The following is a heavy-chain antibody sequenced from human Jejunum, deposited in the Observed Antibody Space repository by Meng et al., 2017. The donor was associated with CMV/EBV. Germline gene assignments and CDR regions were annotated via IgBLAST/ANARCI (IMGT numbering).Heavy chain of an antibody. CDR1: GFAFRCHW. CDR2: INQDGSQK. V-gene: IGHV3-7*04. J-gene: IGHJ6*02. D-gene: IGHD6-13*01. CDR3: ARVAAAGRGMDV. Sequence: ASGFAFRCHWMTWVRQAPGKGLEWVANINQDGSQKNYVDSVKGRFTISRDNAKNSLFLQMNSLRAEDTAVYYCARVAAAGRGMDVWGQGTTVTVSS.